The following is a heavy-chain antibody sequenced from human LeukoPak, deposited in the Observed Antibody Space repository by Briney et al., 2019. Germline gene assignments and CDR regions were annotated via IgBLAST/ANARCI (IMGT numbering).Heavy chain of an antibody. CDR3: ARDPGCSSSWYGLYYFDY. V-gene: IGHV1-69*13. D-gene: IGHD6-13*01. J-gene: IGHJ4*02. Sequence: SVKVSCKASGGTFSSYAISWVRQAPGQGLEWMGGIIPIFGTANYAQKFQGRVTITADESTSTAYMELSSLRSEDTAVYYCARDPGCSSSWYGLYYFDYWGQGTLVTVSS. CDR2: IIPIFGTA. CDR1: GGTFSSYA.